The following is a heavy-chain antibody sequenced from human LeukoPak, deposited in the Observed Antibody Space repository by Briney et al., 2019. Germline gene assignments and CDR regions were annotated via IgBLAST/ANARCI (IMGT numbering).Heavy chain of an antibody. J-gene: IGHJ6*02. Sequence: SETLSLTCTVSGASVSSFYWDWIRQPPGKGLEWIGSMYYSGTTNYDPSFKSRVTISLDTSKNEFSLRLKSLTAADTAVYYCAGQVGARIRYYYTSGLDVWGQGTTVAVSS. CDR1: GASVSSFY. V-gene: IGHV4-59*02. D-gene: IGHD1-26*01. CDR3: AGQVGARIRYYYTSGLDV. CDR2: MYYSGTT.